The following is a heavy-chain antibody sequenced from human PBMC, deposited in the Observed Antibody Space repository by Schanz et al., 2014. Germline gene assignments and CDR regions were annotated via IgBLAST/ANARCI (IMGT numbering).Heavy chain of an antibody. J-gene: IGHJ4*01. D-gene: IGHD6-13*01. Sequence: QAQLMESGGGVVQPGTSLILSCSVSGFRLNTYGIHWFRQPAGKGLEWVAVIWNNGVTKYYADSVRGRFTISRDRFQNTLYLRMSSLRAEDTAVYYCAREQIMAAAGLVDYWGHGTLVTVSS. CDR3: AREQIMAAAGLVDY. CDR2: IWNNGVTK. CDR1: GFRLNTYG. V-gene: IGHV3-33*01.